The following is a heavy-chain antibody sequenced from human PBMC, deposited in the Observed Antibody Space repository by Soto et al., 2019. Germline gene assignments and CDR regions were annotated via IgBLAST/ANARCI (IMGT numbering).Heavy chain of an antibody. CDR3: ARDRWELSRFDY. CDR2: IYYSGST. J-gene: IGHJ4*02. V-gene: IGHV4-61*01. Sequence: PSETLSLTCTVSGCSVSSGSYYWSWIRQPPGKGLEWIGYIYYSGSTNYNPSLKSRVTISVDTSKNQFSLKLSSVTAADTAVYYCARDRWELSRFDYWGQGTLVTVSS. CDR1: GCSVSSGSYY. D-gene: IGHD1-26*01.